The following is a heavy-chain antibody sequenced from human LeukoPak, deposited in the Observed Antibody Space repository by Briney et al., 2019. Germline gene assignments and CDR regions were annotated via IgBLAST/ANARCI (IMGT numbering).Heavy chain of an antibody. CDR2: INPNSGGT. Sequence: GASVKVSCKASGYRFTGYYIHWARQAPGQGLEWMGWINPNSGGTNYAQKFQGRVTMTRDTSVSTAYMEVSRLRSDDTAVYYCARDRRGYYGSGSYYPLIWGQGTLVTVSS. CDR3: ARDRRGYYGSGSYYPLI. D-gene: IGHD3-10*01. CDR1: GYRFTGYY. V-gene: IGHV1-2*02. J-gene: IGHJ4*02.